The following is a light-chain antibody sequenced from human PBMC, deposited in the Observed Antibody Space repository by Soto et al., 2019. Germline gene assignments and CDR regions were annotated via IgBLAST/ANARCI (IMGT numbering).Light chain of an antibody. CDR2: GAS. CDR1: QSVSNDF. CDR3: QQYGSSPPRT. J-gene: IGKJ1*01. V-gene: IGKV3-20*01. Sequence: EIVLTQSPGILSLSPGERATLSCRASQSVSNDFLAWYQQKPGQAPRLLIYGASTRATDVPDRFSVCGSGADFTLTISRPEPEDCAVYYCQQYGSSPPRTFCQGTKVDIK.